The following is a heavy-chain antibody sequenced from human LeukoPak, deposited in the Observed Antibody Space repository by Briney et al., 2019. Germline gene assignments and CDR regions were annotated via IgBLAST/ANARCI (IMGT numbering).Heavy chain of an antibody. CDR3: ARTGSRPPVFAFDI. D-gene: IGHD2-15*01. CDR2: IKQDGSEK. V-gene: IGHV3-7*01. J-gene: IGHJ3*02. CDR1: GFTFDDYG. Sequence: GGSLRLSCAASGFTFDDYGVSWFRQAPGKGLEWVANIKQDGSEKYYVDSVKGRFTISRDNARNSLYLQMNSLRAEDTAVYYCARTGSRPPVFAFDIWGQGTMVTVSS.